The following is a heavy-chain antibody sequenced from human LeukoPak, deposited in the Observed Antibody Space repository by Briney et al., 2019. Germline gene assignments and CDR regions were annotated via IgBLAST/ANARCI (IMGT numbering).Heavy chain of an antibody. Sequence: ASVKVSCKASGGTFSSYAISWVRQAPGQGLEWIGGIIPIFGTANYAQKFQGRVAITADKSTSTAYMELSSLRSEDTAVYYCATRPYNWNDEGLYYYMDVWGKGTTVTVSS. J-gene: IGHJ6*03. CDR1: GGTFSSYA. CDR2: IIPIFGTA. CDR3: ATRPYNWNDEGLYYYMDV. V-gene: IGHV1-69*06. D-gene: IGHD1-20*01.